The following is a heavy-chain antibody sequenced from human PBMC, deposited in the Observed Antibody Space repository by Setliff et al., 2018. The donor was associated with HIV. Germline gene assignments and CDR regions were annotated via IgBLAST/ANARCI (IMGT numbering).Heavy chain of an antibody. J-gene: IGHJ4*02. V-gene: IGHV4-61*02. Sequence: RTTNYNPSLKSRVTISAGTSKSQFSLKLTSVTAADTAAYFCARVSTDYVWGSFLSSGPYYFDFWGQGALVTVSS. D-gene: IGHD3-16*01. CDR3: ARVSTDYVWGSFLSSGPYYFDF. CDR2: RTT.